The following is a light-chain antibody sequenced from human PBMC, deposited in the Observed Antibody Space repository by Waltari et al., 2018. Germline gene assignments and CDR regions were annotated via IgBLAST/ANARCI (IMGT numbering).Light chain of an antibody. V-gene: IGKV1-5*03. Sequence: DIQMTQSPSTMSASVGDRVTITCRARENINNWLAWYQQKPGKAPKLLIQRASTLESWVSSRFSGSGSGTEFTLTISSLQPDDFATYACKKYRTPPWTFGQGTKVEI. CDR2: RAS. CDR3: KKYRTPPWT. J-gene: IGKJ1*01. CDR1: ENINNW.